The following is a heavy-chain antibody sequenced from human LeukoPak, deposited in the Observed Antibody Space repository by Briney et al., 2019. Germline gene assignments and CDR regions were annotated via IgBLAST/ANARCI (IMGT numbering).Heavy chain of an antibody. D-gene: IGHD4-11*01. V-gene: IGHV4-59*11. CDR2: VSHSGNT. J-gene: IGHJ4*02. CDR1: GSSISSHY. CDR3: VRAFTVTTGVYYFDY. Sequence: SETLSLTCTVSGSSISSHYWNWIRQPPGKGLEWIGYVSHSGNTSYSPSLKDRVTISLDTSKNQFSLKLTSVTAADTAVFYCVRAFTVTTGVYYFDYWGQGTLVTVSS.